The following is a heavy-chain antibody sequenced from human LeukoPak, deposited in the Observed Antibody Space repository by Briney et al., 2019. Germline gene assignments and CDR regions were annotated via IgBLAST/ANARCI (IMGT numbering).Heavy chain of an antibody. CDR3: ARGIYCGGDCSDAFDI. Sequence: GGSLKLSCAASGFTFSGFWMHWVRQAPGKGLVWVSCISFDGSDATYADSVKGRFTISRDNAKNTLHLQMDSLTVEDTAVYYCARGIYCGGDCSDAFDIWGQGTMVTVSS. V-gene: IGHV3-74*01. J-gene: IGHJ3*02. CDR2: ISFDGSDA. CDR1: GFTFSGFW. D-gene: IGHD2-21*02.